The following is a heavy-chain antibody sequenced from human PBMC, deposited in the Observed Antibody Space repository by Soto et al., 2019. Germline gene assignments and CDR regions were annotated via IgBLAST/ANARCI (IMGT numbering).Heavy chain of an antibody. CDR3: ARDRGEYSGSYYGFAFDI. CDR2: ISYDGSNK. D-gene: IGHD1-26*01. J-gene: IGHJ3*02. Sequence: GGSLRLSCAASGFTFSSYAMHWVRQAPGKGLEWVAVISYDGSNKYYADSVKGRFTISRDNSKNTLYLQMNSLRAEDTAVYYCARDRGEYSGSYYGFAFDIWGQGTMVTVSS. V-gene: IGHV3-30-3*01. CDR1: GFTFSSYA.